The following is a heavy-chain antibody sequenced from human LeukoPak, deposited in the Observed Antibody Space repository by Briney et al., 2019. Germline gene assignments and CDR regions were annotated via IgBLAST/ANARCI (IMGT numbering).Heavy chain of an antibody. V-gene: IGHV4-38-2*02. CDR2: IFYRGST. CDR3: ARDGGFYYTASPNNWLDP. J-gene: IGHJ5*02. D-gene: IGHD2-15*01. Sequence: GXSRQXXGRGLEWIGSIFYRGSTYYNPSLKSRVTMSADTPTTQFSLRLSSVTAADTAVYYCARDGGFYYTASPNNWLDPWGQGTLVTVSS.